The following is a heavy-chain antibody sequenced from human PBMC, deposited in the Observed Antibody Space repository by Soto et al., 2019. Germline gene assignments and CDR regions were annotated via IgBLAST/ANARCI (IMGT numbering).Heavy chain of an antibody. V-gene: IGHV3-30*18. D-gene: IGHD4-17*01. Sequence: GGSLRLSCAASGFTFSSYGMHWVRQAPGKGLEWVAVISYDGSNKYYADSVKGRFTISRDNSKNTLYLQMNSLRAEDTAVYYCAKEPYGDYPNGDAFDIWGQGTMVTVSS. CDR2: ISYDGSNK. J-gene: IGHJ3*02. CDR3: AKEPYGDYPNGDAFDI. CDR1: GFTFSSYG.